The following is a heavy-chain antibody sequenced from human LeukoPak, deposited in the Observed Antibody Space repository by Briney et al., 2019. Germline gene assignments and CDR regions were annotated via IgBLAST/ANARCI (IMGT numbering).Heavy chain of an antibody. CDR2: ISGSNSYI. D-gene: IGHD1-1*01. CDR3: ARALTTLTYEGY. CDR1: GFPFSSYT. Sequence: GGSLRLSFAASGFPFSSYTMHWIRPAPGKGLEWVSSISGSNSYIFYADSVKGRFTVSRDNAKDSLYLQMNSLRAEDTAVYYCARALTTLTYEGYWGQGTLVTVSS. V-gene: IGHV3-21*01. J-gene: IGHJ4*02.